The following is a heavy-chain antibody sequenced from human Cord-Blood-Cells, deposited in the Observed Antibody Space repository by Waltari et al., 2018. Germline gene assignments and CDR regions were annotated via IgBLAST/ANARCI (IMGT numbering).Heavy chain of an antibody. Sequence: QVQLQESGPGLVKPPETLSLTCTVPGGSISSYYWSWIRQPAGKGLEWIGRIYTSGSTNYNPSLKSRVTMSVDTSKNQFSLKLSSVTAADTAVYYCARVIAAAGDDAFDIGGQGTMVTVSS. CDR1: GGSISSYY. D-gene: IGHD6-13*01. CDR2: IYTSGST. V-gene: IGHV4-4*07. CDR3: ARVIAAAGDDAFDI. J-gene: IGHJ3*02.